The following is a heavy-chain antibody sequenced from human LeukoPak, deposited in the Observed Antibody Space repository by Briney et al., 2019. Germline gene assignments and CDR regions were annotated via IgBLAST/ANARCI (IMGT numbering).Heavy chain of an antibody. J-gene: IGHJ4*02. D-gene: IGHD1-1*01. CDR1: GGSISSSSYY. Sequence: SETLSLTCTVSGGSISSSSYYWGWIRQPPGKGLEWIGSIYYSGSTNYNPSLKSRVTISVDTSKNQFSLKLSSVTAADTAVYYCVGSGTPYYFDYWGQGTLVTVSS. CDR2: IYYSGST. CDR3: VGSGTPYYFDY. V-gene: IGHV4-39*07.